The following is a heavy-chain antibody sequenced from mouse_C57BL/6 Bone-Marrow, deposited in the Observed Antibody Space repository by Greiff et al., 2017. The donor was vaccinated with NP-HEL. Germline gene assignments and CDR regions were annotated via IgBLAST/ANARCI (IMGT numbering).Heavy chain of an antibody. V-gene: IGHV1-80*01. D-gene: IGHD1-1*01. CDR1: GYAFSSYW. CDR2: IYTGDGDT. J-gene: IGHJ3*01. CDR3: ARDDYGSIWFAY. Sequence: QVQLQQSGAELVKPGASVKISCKASGYAFSSYWMNWVKQRPGKGLEWIGQIYTGDGDTNSHGKFKGKATLTADKSSSPAYMQLSSLTSEDAAVYCCARDDYGSIWFAYWGQGTLVTVSA.